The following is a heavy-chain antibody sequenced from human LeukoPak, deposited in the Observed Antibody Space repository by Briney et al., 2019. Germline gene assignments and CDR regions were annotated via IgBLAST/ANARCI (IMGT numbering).Heavy chain of an antibody. CDR3: ATDVPAVTIFGY. CDR2: INSDGSST. Sequence: GGSLRLSCAASGFTFSTYWMHWVRQAPGTGLVWVSLINSDGSSTNYADSVKGRFTISRDNAKNTLYLQMNSLRAEDTAVYYCATDVPAVTIFGYWGQGTLVIVSS. V-gene: IGHV3-74*01. D-gene: IGHD2-2*01. J-gene: IGHJ4*02. CDR1: GFTFSTYW.